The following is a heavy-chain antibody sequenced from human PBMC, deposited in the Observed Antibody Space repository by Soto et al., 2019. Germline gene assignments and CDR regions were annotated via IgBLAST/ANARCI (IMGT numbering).Heavy chain of an antibody. CDR1: GYTFTNYW. V-gene: IGHV5-51*01. J-gene: IGHJ6*02. CDR2: IYPGDSDT. D-gene: IGHD2-2*01. CDR3: ARSLDPGYCSSTSCRAYYYYSMDV. Sequence: PGESLKISCNGSGYTFTNYWIAWVRQMPGKGLEWMGIIYPGDSDTIYSPSFQGQVTISADKSISTAYLQWTSLEASDTAMYFCARSLDPGYCSSTSCRAYYYYSMDVWGQGTTVTVSS.